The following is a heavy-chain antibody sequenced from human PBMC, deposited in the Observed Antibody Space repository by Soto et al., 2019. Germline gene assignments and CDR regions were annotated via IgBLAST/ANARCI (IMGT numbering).Heavy chain of an antibody. CDR2: IHHSGGT. CDR1: GGSISSNYW. Sequence: QVQLQESGPGLVKPSGTLSLTCAVSGGSISSNYWWLWVRQPPGTGLAGIGEIHHSGGTNYNPSVKSRVTISVDKSKNQFSLKLSAVTAADTAVYYCVRESDSDSSGYYALDYWGQGTLLTVSS. CDR3: VRESDSDSSGYYALDY. D-gene: IGHD3-22*01. J-gene: IGHJ4*02. V-gene: IGHV4-4*02.